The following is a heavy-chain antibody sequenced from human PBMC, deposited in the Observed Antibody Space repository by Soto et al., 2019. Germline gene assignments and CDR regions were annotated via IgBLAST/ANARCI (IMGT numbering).Heavy chain of an antibody. CDR1: GYSLSRDDF. V-gene: IGHV4-38-2*01. CDR3: STGRYSAYDRSYFDY. CDR2: IYHSGGT. D-gene: IGHD5-12*01. Sequence: SETLSLTCAVSGYSLSRDDFWGGIRQPPGRGVEWIGSIYHSGGTYYNSSVKSRLTMSGDTSENRVYLHMNSVTAAETAVYYCSTGRYSAYDRSYFDYWGQGTLVTVSS. J-gene: IGHJ4*02.